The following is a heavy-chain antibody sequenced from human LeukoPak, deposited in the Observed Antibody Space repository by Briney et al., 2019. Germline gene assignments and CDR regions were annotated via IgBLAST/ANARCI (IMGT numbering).Heavy chain of an antibody. CDR3: ARGHQYDFWSGYYPYYYYYYMDV. CDR2: ISSSSSYI. Sequence: GGSLRLSCAASGFTVSNNYMNWVRQAPGKGLEWVSSISSSSSYIYYADSVKGRFTISRDSAKNTLYLQMNSLRAEDTAVYYCARGHQYDFWSGYYPYYYYYYMDVWGKGTTVTVSS. D-gene: IGHD3-3*01. J-gene: IGHJ6*03. V-gene: IGHV3-21*01. CDR1: GFTVSNNY.